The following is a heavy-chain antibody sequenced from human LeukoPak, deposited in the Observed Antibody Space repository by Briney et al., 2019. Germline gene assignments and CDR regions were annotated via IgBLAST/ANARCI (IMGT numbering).Heavy chain of an antibody. J-gene: IGHJ4*02. V-gene: IGHV5-51*01. CDR2: IYPGDSDT. Sequence: KSGESLKISCKVSGYSFTSYWISWVRRMPGKGLEWMGIIYPGDSDTRYSPSFQGQVTISADKSISTAYLQWSSLKASDSAMYYCARLTRGYRYGYNDYWGQGTLVTVSS. CDR3: ARLTRGYRYGYNDY. CDR1: GYSFTSYW. D-gene: IGHD5-18*01.